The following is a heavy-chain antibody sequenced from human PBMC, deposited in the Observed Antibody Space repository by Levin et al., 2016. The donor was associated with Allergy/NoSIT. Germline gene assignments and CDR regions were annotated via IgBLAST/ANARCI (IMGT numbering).Heavy chain of an antibody. D-gene: IGHD2-2*01. CDR3: SPSPEHFYSGMDA. CDR2: ITKSSSYI. Sequence: ESLKISCEASGLSFSSYTMKWVRQAPGKGLEWVASITKSSSYIYYADSVRGRFTISRDNAKNLLYLQMNSLRAEDTGVYYCSPSPEHFYSGMDAWGQGTTVTVSS. J-gene: IGHJ6*02. CDR1: GLSFSSYT. V-gene: IGHV3-21*06.